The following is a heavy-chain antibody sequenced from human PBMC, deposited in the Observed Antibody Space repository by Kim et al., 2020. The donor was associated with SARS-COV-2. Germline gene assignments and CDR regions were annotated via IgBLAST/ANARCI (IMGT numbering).Heavy chain of an antibody. Sequence: SVKVSCKASGGTVSSYPINWVRQAPGQGLEWMGGIIPMLGTTKYAQKFQGRMTITADRSTATAYMDLNSLTSEDTAVYFCVGDFSLRPYGSGQFDPWGGGTLVTVSS. J-gene: IGHJ5*02. CDR1: GGTVSSYP. CDR3: VGDFSLRPYGSGQFDP. D-gene: IGHD3-10*01. V-gene: IGHV1-69*13. CDR2: IIPMLGTT.